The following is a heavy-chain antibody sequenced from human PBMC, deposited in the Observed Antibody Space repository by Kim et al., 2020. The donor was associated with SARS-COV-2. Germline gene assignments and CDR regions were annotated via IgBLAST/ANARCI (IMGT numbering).Heavy chain of an antibody. Sequence: ASVKVSCKASGYSFTGYYIHWVRQAPGQGLEWMGRINPISGGTNYAQKFQGRVTMTRDTSITTAYMELSSLRSDDTVVYCCARGGYSDTRGSNDAFDIWGQGTKVTVSS. CDR2: INPISGGT. J-gene: IGHJ3*02. CDR1: GYSFTGYY. CDR3: ARGGYSDTRGSNDAFDI. V-gene: IGHV1-2*05. D-gene: IGHD5-18*01.